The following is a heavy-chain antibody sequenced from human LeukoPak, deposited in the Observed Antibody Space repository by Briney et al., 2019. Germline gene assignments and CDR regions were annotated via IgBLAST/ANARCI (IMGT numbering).Heavy chain of an antibody. J-gene: IGHJ4*02. D-gene: IGHD4-11*01. V-gene: IGHV4-4*07. CDR1: GVSISAYY. CDR3: ARDPTTVTTIFDS. Sequence: SETLSLTCSVSGVSISAYYWSWIRQSAGNRLEWIGRIYPGEGIYATATTSYNPSFKNRVTMSGDTSKNQLSLKLSSVTAADTAVYYCARDPTTVTTIFDSWGQVILVTVSS. CDR2: IYPGEGIYATATT.